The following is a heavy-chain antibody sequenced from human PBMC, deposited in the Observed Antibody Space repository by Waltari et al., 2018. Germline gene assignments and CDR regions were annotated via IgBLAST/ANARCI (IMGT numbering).Heavy chain of an antibody. CDR1: GGSFSGYY. D-gene: IGHD3-22*01. Sequence: QVQLQQWGAGLLKPSETLSLTCAVYGGSFSGYYWSWIRQPPGKGLEWIGEINHSGSTNYKPSLKSRVTISVDTSKNQFSLKLSSVTAADTAVYYCASGYYDSSGYAIDLDYWGQGTLVTVSS. J-gene: IGHJ4*02. CDR3: ASGYYDSSGYAIDLDY. V-gene: IGHV4-34*01. CDR2: INHSGST.